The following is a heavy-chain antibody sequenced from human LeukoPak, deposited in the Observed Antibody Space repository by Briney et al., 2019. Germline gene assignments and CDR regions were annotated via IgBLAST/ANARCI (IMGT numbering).Heavy chain of an antibody. CDR2: INPNSGGT. D-gene: IGHD3-3*01. CDR3: ARDAAADFWTAGYYFDY. J-gene: IGHJ4*02. V-gene: IGHV1-2*06. CDR1: GYTFTGYY. Sequence: ASVKVSCKASGYTFTGYYIHWVRQAPGQGLEWMGRINPNSGGTNYAQKFQGRVTITTDESTSTAYMELSSLRSEDTAVYYCARDAAADFWTAGYYFDYWGQGTLVTVSS.